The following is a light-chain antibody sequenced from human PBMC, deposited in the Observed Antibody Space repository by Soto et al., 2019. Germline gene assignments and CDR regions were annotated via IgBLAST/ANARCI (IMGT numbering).Light chain of an antibody. V-gene: IGKV3-20*01. CDR3: QQFGTSAT. Sequence: EVVLTQSPDTLSLSPGERATLSCRASQGVSSTFLAWYQQRPGQAPRLLIYGASSRATGIPDRFSGSGSGTDFTLTITRLEPEDFALYYCQQFGTSATFGQGTKVEIK. J-gene: IGKJ1*01. CDR1: QGVSSTF. CDR2: GAS.